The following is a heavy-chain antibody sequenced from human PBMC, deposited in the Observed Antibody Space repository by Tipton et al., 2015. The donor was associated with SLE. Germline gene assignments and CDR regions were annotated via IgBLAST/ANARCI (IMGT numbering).Heavy chain of an antibody. Sequence: LRLSCTVSGGSISNYYWSWIRQPPGKGLEWIGSVDYSGVADYNPSLKSRVTISLDTSQNQFSLKLTSVTAADAGVFYCVSPPDYWGQGTLATVSS. CDR1: GGSISNYY. J-gene: IGHJ4*01. V-gene: IGHV4-59*12. CDR2: VDYSGVA. CDR3: VSPPDY.